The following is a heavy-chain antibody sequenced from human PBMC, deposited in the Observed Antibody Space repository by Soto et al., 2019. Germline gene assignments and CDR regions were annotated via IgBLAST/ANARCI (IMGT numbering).Heavy chain of an antibody. Sequence: EVQLVESGGGLVQPGGSLRLSCAASGFTFSSYSMNWVRQAPGKGLEWVSYISSSSSTIYYADSVKGRFTISRDNAKNSLYLQMNSLRAEDTAVYYCARPGYSYINWFDPWGQGTLVTVSS. V-gene: IGHV3-48*01. D-gene: IGHD6-13*01. CDR1: GFTFSSYS. CDR3: ARPGYSYINWFDP. CDR2: ISSSSSTI. J-gene: IGHJ5*02.